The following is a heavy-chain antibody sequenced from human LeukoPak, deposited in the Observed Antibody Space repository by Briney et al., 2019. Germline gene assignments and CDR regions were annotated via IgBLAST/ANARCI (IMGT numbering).Heavy chain of an antibody. CDR1: GNYW. Sequence: GGSLRLSCAASGNYWMHWVRQAPGKGLEYVSAISSNGGSTYYADSVKGRFTISRDNSKNTLYLQMSSLRAEDTAVYYCVRSYDSSGYLVIRPHFDYWGQGTLVTVSS. J-gene: IGHJ4*02. D-gene: IGHD3-22*01. CDR3: VRSYDSSGYLVIRPHFDY. V-gene: IGHV3-64D*06. CDR2: ISSNGGST.